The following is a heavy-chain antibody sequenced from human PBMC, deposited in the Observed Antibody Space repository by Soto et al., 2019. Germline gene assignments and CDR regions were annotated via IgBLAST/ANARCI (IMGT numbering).Heavy chain of an antibody. Sequence: GGSLRLSCAVSGFTFSNYVMNWVRQAPGKGLEWVSGISGSGGDTHYADSVKGRFTISRDNSKNTLSLQMNSLRAEDTAVYYCAKGYYDSPGYLTHLMGDHWGQGTLVTVSS. CDR1: GFTFSNYV. V-gene: IGHV3-23*01. J-gene: IGHJ4*02. CDR2: ISGSGGDT. CDR3: AKGYYDSPGYLTHLMGDH. D-gene: IGHD3-22*01.